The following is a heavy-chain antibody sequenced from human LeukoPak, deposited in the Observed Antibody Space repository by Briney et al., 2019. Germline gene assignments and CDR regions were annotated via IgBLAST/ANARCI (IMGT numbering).Heavy chain of an antibody. CDR3: ARDGTYYYDSSGYYS. D-gene: IGHD3-22*01. V-gene: IGHV1-2*06. J-gene: IGHJ4*02. Sequence: ASVKVSCKASGYTFTGYYMHWVRQAPGQGLEWMGRVNPNSGGTNYAQKFQGRVTMTRDTSISTAYMELSRLRSDDTAVYYCARDGTYYYDSSGYYSWGQGTLVTVS. CDR1: GYTFTGYY. CDR2: VNPNSGGT.